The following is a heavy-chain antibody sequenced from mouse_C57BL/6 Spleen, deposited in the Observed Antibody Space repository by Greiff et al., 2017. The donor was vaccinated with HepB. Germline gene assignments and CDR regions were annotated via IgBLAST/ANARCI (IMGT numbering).Heavy chain of an antibody. CDR2: INPGSGGT. J-gene: IGHJ4*01. CDR3: ARQSDYAIDY. V-gene: IGHV1-54*01. CDR1: GYAFTNYL. D-gene: IGHD1-3*01. Sequence: QVQLQQSGAELVRPGTSVKVSCKASGYAFTNYLIEWVKQRPGQGLEWIGVINPGSGGTNYNEKFKGKATLTADKSSSTAYMQLSSLTSEDSAVYFCARQSDYAIDYWGQGTSVTVSS.